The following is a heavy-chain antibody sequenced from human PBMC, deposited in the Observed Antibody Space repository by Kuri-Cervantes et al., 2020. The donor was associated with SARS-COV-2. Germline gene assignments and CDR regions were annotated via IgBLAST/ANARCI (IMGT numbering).Heavy chain of an antibody. CDR1: GGSISSGDYY. CDR2: IYYSGST. D-gene: IGHD3-9*01. J-gene: IGHJ6*03. Sequence: LRLSCTVSGGSISSGDYYWSWIRQPPGKGLEWIGYIYYSGSTYYNPSLKSRVTISVDTSKNQFSLKLSSVTAADTVVYYCARHYDILTYYYYYMDVWGKGTTVTVSS. CDR3: ARHYDILTYYYYYMDV. V-gene: IGHV4-30-4*08.